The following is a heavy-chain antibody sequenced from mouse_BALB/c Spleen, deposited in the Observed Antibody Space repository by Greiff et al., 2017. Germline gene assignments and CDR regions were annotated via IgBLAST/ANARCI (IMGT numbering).Heavy chain of an antibody. CDR2: ISYSGST. J-gene: IGHJ2*01. CDR1: GYSITSDYA. Sequence: EVKLLESGPGLVKPSQSLSLTCTVTGYSITSDYAWNWIRQFPGNKLEWMGYISYSGSTSYNPSLKSRISITRDTSKNQFFLQLNSVTTEDTATYYCARRDYFDYWGQGTTLTVSS. CDR3: ARRDYFDY. V-gene: IGHV3-2*02.